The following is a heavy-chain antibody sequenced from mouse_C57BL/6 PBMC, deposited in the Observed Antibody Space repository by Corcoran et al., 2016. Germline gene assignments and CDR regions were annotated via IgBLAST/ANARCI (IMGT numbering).Heavy chain of an antibody. J-gene: IGHJ2*01. CDR3: ARREGSFFDD. Sequence: QVTLKESGPGILQSSQTLSLTCSFSGFSLSTSGMGVSWIRQPSGKGLEWLAHIYWDDDKHNNPSLKSRLTISKYTSRNQVFLKSTSVDTADTATYYCARREGSFFDDWGQGTTLTVSS. CDR1: GFSLSTSGMG. CDR2: IYWDDDK. V-gene: IGHV8-12*01.